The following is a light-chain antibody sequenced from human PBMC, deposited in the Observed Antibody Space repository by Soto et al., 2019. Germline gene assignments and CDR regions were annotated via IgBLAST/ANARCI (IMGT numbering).Light chain of an antibody. J-gene: IGLJ2*01. CDR3: ATWDDSLSGVL. Sequence: QSVLTQSPSVSGAPGQRVTISCSGSSSNISNHYVYWHQQLPGMAPRLLIYKNTQRPSGIPDRFSGSKSGTSASLAIYGLRSEDEADYYCATWDDSLSGVLFGGGTKLTVL. CDR2: KNT. CDR1: SSNISNHY. V-gene: IGLV1-47*01.